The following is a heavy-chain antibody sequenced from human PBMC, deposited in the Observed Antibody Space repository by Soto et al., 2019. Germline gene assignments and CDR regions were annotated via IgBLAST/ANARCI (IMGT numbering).Heavy chain of an antibody. CDR3: ARDEGDYGGGQYYFDY. CDR2: INAGNGNT. D-gene: IGHD4-17*01. CDR1: GYTFTSYA. J-gene: IGHJ4*02. V-gene: IGHV1-3*01. Sequence: ASVKVSCKASGYTFTSYAMHWVRQAPGQRLEWMGWINAGNGNTKYSQKFQGRVTITRDTSASTAYMELSSLRSEDTAVYYCARDEGDYGGGQYYFDYWGQGTLVTVSS.